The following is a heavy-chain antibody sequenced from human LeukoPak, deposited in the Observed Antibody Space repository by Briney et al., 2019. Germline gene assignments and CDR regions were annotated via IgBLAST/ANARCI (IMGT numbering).Heavy chain of an antibody. Sequence: PSETLSLTCTVSGGSISSDYWSWVRQPPGKGLEWIGYIYYSGSPNYNPSLKSRVTISIDTSKNQFSLKLNSVTAADTAVYYCARSGAPYYFSSWGQGIRVTVSS. D-gene: IGHD3-10*01. V-gene: IGHV4-59*01. J-gene: IGHJ5*02. CDR3: ARSGAPYYFSS. CDR2: IYYSGSP. CDR1: GGSISSDY.